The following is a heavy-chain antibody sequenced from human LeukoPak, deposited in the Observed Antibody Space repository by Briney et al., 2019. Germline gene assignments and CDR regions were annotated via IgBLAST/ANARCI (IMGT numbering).Heavy chain of an antibody. D-gene: IGHD6-6*01. CDR3: AREAWWDEQLAGLYFDY. J-gene: IGHJ4*02. CDR2: INPNSGGT. V-gene: IGHV1-2*06. CDR1: GYTFTGYY. Sequence: GASLKVSCKASGYTFTGYYMHWLRQAPGQGLEWMGPINPNSGGTNYAQKFQGRVTMTRDTSISTAYMELSRLRSDDTAVYYCAREAWWDEQLAGLYFDYWGQGTLVTVSS.